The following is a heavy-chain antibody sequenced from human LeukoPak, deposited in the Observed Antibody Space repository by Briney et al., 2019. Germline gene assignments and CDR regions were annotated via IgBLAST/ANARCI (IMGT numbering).Heavy chain of an antibody. V-gene: IGHV4-34*01. D-gene: IGHD2-15*01. CDR1: GGSFSGYY. CDR2: INHSGST. CDR3: ARAPHGKSETRAPSLAPRRKYYFDY. Sequence: KPSETLSLTCVVYGGSFSGYYWSWIRQPPGKGLEWIGEINHSGSTNYNPSLKSRVTISVDTSKNQFSLKLSSVTAADTAVYYCARAPHGKSETRAPSLAPRRKYYFDYWGQGTLVTVSS. J-gene: IGHJ4*02.